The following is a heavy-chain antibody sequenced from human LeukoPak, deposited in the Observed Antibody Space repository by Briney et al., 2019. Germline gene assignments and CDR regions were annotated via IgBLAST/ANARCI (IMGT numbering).Heavy chain of an antibody. V-gene: IGHV3-21*01. CDR3: ARAQDYYYGMDV. J-gene: IGHJ6*02. Sequence: SLKGRFTISRDNAKNSVYLQMDSLRAEDSAVYYCARAQDYYYGMDVWGQGTTVTVSS.